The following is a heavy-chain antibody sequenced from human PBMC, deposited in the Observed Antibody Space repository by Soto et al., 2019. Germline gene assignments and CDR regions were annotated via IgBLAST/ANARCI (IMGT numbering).Heavy chain of an antibody. Sequence: SETLSLTCTVSGVSISSYYWIWIRQPPGKGLEWIGYIYYIVTTNYNPSLKSRVTISVDTSKNQFSLKLSSVTAADTAVYYCARGRYYDSSGYYSDYWGQGNLVTVSS. CDR3: ARGRYYDSSGYYSDY. D-gene: IGHD3-22*01. J-gene: IGHJ4*02. V-gene: IGHV4-59*01. CDR1: GVSISSYY. CDR2: IYYIVTT.